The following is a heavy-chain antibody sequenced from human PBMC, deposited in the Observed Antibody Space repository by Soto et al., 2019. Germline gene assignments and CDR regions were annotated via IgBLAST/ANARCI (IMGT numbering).Heavy chain of an antibody. CDR3: ARGCSTHYYYGLDV. CDR1: GGSISGFF. Sequence: SETLSLTCTVSGGSISGFFWTWVRQPPGMPLEGLGHVAASGSTAYNPSLRSRLSLSLDVSKNRFSLELTSVTAADTATYFCARGCSTHYYYGLDVWGQGTTVTVSS. CDR2: VAASGST. V-gene: IGHV4-4*07. J-gene: IGHJ6*02.